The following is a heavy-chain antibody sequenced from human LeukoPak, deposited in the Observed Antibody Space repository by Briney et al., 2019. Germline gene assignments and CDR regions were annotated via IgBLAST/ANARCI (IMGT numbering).Heavy chain of an antibody. V-gene: IGHV4-34*01. CDR1: GGSFSGYY. Sequence: PSETLSLTCAVYGGSFSGYYWSWIRQPPGKGLEWIGEINHSGSTNYNPSLKSRVTISVDTSKNQFSLKLSSVTAADTAVYYCARGRGLVDDDAFDIWGQGTMVTVSS. D-gene: IGHD2-15*01. CDR2: INHSGST. CDR3: ARGRGLVDDDAFDI. J-gene: IGHJ3*02.